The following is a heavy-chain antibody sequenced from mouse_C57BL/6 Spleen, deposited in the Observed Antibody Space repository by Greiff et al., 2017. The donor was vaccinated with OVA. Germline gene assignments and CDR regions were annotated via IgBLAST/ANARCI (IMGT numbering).Heavy chain of an antibody. CDR3: ANYYGSREAMDY. J-gene: IGHJ4*01. D-gene: IGHD1-1*01. CDR1: GYAFSSSW. Sequence: QVQLQQSGPELVKPGASVKISCKASGYAFSSSWMNWVKQRPGKGLEWIGRIYPGDGDTNYNGKFKGKATLTADKSSSTAYMQLSSLTSEDSAVYFCANYYGSREAMDYWGQGTSVTVSS. CDR2: IYPGDGDT. V-gene: IGHV1-82*01.